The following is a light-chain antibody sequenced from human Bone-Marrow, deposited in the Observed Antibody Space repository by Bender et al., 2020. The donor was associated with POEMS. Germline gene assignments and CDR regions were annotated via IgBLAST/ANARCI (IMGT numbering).Light chain of an antibody. J-gene: IGLJ2*01. CDR2: RNN. CDR3: QAWDTSTLI. CDR1: SSNIGRSY. Sequence: QSVLTLPPSASGTPGQRVTISCSGSSSNIGRSYIYWYQQVPGRAPTLLIYRNNQRPSGVPERFSGSNSGNTATLTISGTQAMDEADYYCQAWDTSTLIFGGGTKLTVL. V-gene: IGLV1-47*01.